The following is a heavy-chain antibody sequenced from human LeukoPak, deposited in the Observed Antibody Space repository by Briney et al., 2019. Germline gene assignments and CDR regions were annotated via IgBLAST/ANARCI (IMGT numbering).Heavy chain of an antibody. D-gene: IGHD6-13*01. CDR1: GFTFSSYW. CDR3: ARDVAAAAVYYFDY. CDR2: INTDGSST. Sequence: GGSLRLSCAASGFTFSSYWMHWVRQAPGKGLVWVSRINTDGSSTSYADSVKGRFTISRDNAKNTLYLQMNSLRTDDTAIYYCARDVAAAAVYYFDYWGQGTLVTVSS. J-gene: IGHJ4*02. V-gene: IGHV3-74*01.